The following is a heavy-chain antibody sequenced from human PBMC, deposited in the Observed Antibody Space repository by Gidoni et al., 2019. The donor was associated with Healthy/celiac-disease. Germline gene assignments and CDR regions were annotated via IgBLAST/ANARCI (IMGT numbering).Heavy chain of an antibody. V-gene: IGHV3-30*03. CDR2: ISHEGSNK. J-gene: IGHJ6*04. CDR1: GCTFSTYG. Sequence: QVHLVESGGGVVQPGRSLRLYCAATGCTFSTYGMHWVRPAPGKGLARVAVISHEGSNKYYAHSVQVRFTISRDNSQNTLYLQMNSLRAEDPAVYSCATAHGGTTYLLDVWGKGTTFPVSS. D-gene: IGHD1-1*01. CDR3: ATAHGGTTYLLDV.